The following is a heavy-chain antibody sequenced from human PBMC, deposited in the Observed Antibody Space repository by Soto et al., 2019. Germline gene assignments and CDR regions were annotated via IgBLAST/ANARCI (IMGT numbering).Heavy chain of an antibody. CDR1: GGSISSGGYS. J-gene: IGHJ5*02. CDR2: IYHSGST. Sequence: PLETLSLTCAVSGGSISSGGYSWSWIRQPPRKGLEWIGYIYHSGSTYYNPSLKSRVTISVDRSKNQFSLKLSSVTAADTAVYYCARGGEDYYDSSGYYYVHPWGQGTLVTVSS. CDR3: ARGGEDYYDSSGYYYVHP. V-gene: IGHV4-30-2*01. D-gene: IGHD3-22*01.